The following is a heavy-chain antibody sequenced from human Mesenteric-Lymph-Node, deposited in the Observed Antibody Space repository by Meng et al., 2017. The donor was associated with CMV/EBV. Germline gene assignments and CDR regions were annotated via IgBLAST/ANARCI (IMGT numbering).Heavy chain of an antibody. CDR2: ISSSSSYI. CDR3: ARDYDFSDAFDI. J-gene: IGHJ3*02. Sequence: LSLTCAASGFTFSSYSMNWVRQAPGKGLEWVSSISSSSSYIYYADSVKGRFTISRDNAKNSLYLQMNSLRAEDTAVYYCARDYDFSDAFDIWGQGTMVTVSS. D-gene: IGHD3-3*01. V-gene: IGHV3-21*01. CDR1: GFTFSSYS.